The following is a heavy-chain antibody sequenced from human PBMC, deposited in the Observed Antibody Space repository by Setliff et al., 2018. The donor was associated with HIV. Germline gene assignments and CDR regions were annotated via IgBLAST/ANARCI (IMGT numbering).Heavy chain of an antibody. CDR3: AGANLAVVTPSSYYMGV. CDR1: GGYISSGSHY. V-gene: IGHV4-61*09. Sequence: PSETLSLTCTVSGGYISSGSHYWRWIRQPAGKGLEWIGHIYTSGFTNYNPTLNSRVTISVDTYKNQFSLKLTSVTAADSAVYYCAGANLAVVTPSSYYMGVWAKGTTVTVSS. CDR2: IYTSGFT. D-gene: IGHD3-3*01. J-gene: IGHJ6*03.